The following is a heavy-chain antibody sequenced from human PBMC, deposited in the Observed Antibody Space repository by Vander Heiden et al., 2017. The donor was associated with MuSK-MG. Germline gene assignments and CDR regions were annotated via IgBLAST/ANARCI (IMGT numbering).Heavy chain of an antibody. V-gene: IGHV3-30*02. CDR1: GFTFSSYG. D-gene: IGHD2-21*02. CDR2: IRYDGSNK. Sequence: QVQLVESGGGVVQPGGSLRLSCAASGFTFSSYGMHWVRQAPGKGLEWVAFIRYDGSNKYYADSVKGRFTISRDNSKNTLYLQMNSLRAEDTAVYYCAKVGGDSDNFDYWGQGTLVTVSS. CDR3: AKVGGDSDNFDY. J-gene: IGHJ4*02.